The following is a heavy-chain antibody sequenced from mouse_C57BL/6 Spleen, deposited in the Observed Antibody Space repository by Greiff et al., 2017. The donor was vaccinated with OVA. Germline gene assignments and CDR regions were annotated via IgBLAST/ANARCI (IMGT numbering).Heavy chain of an antibody. V-gene: IGHV1-64*01. CDR2: IHPNSGST. D-gene: IGHD1-1*01. CDR1: GYTFTSYW. Sequence: VQLQQPGAELVKPGASVKLSCKASGYTFTSYWMHWVKQRPGQGLEWIGMIHPNSGSTNYNEKFKSKATLTVDKSSSTAYMQLSSLTSEDSAVYYCASDYGSSHWYFDVWGTGTTVTVSS. J-gene: IGHJ1*03. CDR3: ASDYGSSHWYFDV.